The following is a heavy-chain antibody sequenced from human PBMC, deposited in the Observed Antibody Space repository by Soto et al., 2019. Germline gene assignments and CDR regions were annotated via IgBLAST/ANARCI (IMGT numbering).Heavy chain of an antibody. D-gene: IGHD5-12*01. V-gene: IGHV3-23*01. CDR3: AKVYSGYDLCDD. CDR2: ISGSGGST. Sequence: PGGSLRLSCAASGFTFSSYAMSWVRQAPGKGLEWVSAISGSGGSTYYANSVKGRFTISRDNSKNTLYLQMNSLRAEDTAVYYCAKVYSGYDLCDDWGQGTLVTVSS. J-gene: IGHJ4*02. CDR1: GFTFSSYA.